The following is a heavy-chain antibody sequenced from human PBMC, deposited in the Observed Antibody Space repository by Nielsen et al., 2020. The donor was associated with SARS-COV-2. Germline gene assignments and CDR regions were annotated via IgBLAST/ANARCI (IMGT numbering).Heavy chain of an antibody. J-gene: IGHJ4*02. CDR1: GYTFTGYY. CDR3: AKGAEYSGYRANYFDY. D-gene: IGHD5-12*01. V-gene: IGHV1-2*06. Sequence: ASVKVSCKASGYTFTGYYMHWVRQAPGQGLEWMGRINPNSGGTNYAQKFQGRVTMTRDTSISTAYMELSRLRSDDTAVYYCAKGAEYSGYRANYFDYWGQGTLVTVSS. CDR2: INPNSGGT.